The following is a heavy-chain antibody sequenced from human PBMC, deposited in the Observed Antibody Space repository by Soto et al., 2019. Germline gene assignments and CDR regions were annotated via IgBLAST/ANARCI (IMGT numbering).Heavy chain of an antibody. CDR2: ISPYTGNT. CDR3: VMVENYFTPPPQDV. D-gene: IGHD2-15*01. J-gene: IGHJ6*04. CDR1: GYIFVNYG. Sequence: QVQLVQSGDEVKKPGASVKVSCKASGYIFVNYGIAWVRQAPGQGLEWMGWISPYTGNTHSASKVQGRLTMTTDTSTSTADMALGSLTSDDTAVYYCVMVENYFTPPPQDVWGKGTTVTVPS. V-gene: IGHV1-18*01.